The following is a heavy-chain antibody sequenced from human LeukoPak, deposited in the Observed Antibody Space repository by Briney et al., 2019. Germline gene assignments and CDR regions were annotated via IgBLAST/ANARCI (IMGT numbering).Heavy chain of an antibody. CDR2: IIPIFGTA. D-gene: IGHD1-26*01. CDR3: ATRAPPYYYYGMDV. CDR1: GGTFSSYA. V-gene: IGHV1-69*06. J-gene: IGHJ6*04. Sequence: SVKVSCKASGGTFSSYAISWVRQAPGQGLEWMGGIIPIFGTANYAQKFQGRVTMTEDTSTDTAYMELSSLRSEDTAVYYCATRAPPYYYYGMDVWGKGTTVTVSS.